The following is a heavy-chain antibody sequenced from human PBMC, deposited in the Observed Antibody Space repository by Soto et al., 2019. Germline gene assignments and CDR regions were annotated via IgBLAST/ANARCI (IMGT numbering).Heavy chain of an antibody. J-gene: IGHJ4*02. CDR2: ITHNGST. V-gene: IGHV4-34*01. D-gene: IGHD3-22*01. CDR1: GGSFSGYY. CDR3: ARGPRGYYFDY. Sequence: QVQLQQWGAGLLKPSETLSLTCAVYGGSFSGYYWSWIRQPPGKGLEWIGEITHNGSTNYNPSLKSRVTISVDTSKNQFSLKLSSVIAADTAVYYCARGPRGYYFDYWGQGTLVTVSS.